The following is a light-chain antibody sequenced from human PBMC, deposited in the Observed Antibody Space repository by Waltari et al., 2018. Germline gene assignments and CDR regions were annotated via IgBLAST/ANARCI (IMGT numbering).Light chain of an antibody. CDR3: QQYYTSPLT. Sequence: IVMTQSPDSLGVSLCERATINCRSSQSLLSSSNNKNYLAWYQQKPGQPPRLLMYWASLRESGVPERFSGSGSATDFTLTISSLQAEDVAVYYCQQYYTSPLTFGGGTKVEIK. J-gene: IGKJ4*01. CDR1: QSLLSSSNNKNY. V-gene: IGKV4-1*01. CDR2: WAS.